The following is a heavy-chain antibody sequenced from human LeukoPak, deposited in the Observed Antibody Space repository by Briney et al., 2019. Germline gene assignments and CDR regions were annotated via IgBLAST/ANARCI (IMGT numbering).Heavy chain of an antibody. CDR3: TARDGYNLDFDY. J-gene: IGHJ4*02. Sequence: GGSLRLSCAASGFTFSNAWMSWVRQAPGKGLEWVGRIKSKTDGGTTDYAAPVKGRFTISRDDSKNTLYLQTNSLKTEDTAVYYCTARDGYNLDFDYWGQGTLVTVSS. V-gene: IGHV3-15*01. CDR1: GFTFSNAW. CDR2: IKSKTDGGTT. D-gene: IGHD5-24*01.